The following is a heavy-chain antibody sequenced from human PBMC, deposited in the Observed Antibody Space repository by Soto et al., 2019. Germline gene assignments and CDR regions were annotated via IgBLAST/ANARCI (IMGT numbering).Heavy chain of an antibody. CDR1: GFTFSSYA. J-gene: IGHJ6*02. V-gene: IGHV3-30-3*01. CDR2: ISYDGSNK. CDR3: ARFQRNGIDV. Sequence: QVQLVESGGGVVQPGRSLRLSCAASGFTFSSYAMHWVRQAPGKGLEWVAVISYDGSNKYYADSVKGRFTISRDNSKNTLYLQMNSLRAEDTAVYYCARFQRNGIDVWGQGTPVTVSS.